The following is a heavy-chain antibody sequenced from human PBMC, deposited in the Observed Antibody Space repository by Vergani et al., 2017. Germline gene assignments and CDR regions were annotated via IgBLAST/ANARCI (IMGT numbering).Heavy chain of an antibody. CDR2: MNPNSGNT. V-gene: IGHV1-8*01. J-gene: IGHJ5*02. Sequence: QVQLVQSGAEVKKPGASVKVSCKASGYTFTSYDINWVRQATGQGLEWMGWMNPNSGNTGYAQKFQGRVTMTRNTSISTAYMERSSLRSDDTAVYYCARGGYGYCSSTSCYGAWFDPWGQGTLVTVSS. CDR1: GYTFTSYD. CDR3: ARGGYGYCSSTSCYGAWFDP. D-gene: IGHD2-2*01.